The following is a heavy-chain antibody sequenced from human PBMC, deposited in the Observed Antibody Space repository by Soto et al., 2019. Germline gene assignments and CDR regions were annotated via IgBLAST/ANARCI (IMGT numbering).Heavy chain of an antibody. CDR3: ATDLFYSGSYLWFDP. J-gene: IGHJ5*02. V-gene: IGHV1-24*01. D-gene: IGHD1-26*01. CDR2: FDPEDGET. Sequence: ASVKVSCTVSGYTLTELSMHWVRQAPGKGLEWMGGFDPEDGETIYAQKFQGRVTMTEDTSTDTAYMELSSLRSEDTAVYYCATDLFYSGSYLWFDPWGQGTLVTVSS. CDR1: GYTLTELS.